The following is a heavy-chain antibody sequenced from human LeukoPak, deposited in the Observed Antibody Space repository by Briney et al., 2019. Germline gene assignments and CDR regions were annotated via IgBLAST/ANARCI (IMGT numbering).Heavy chain of an antibody. D-gene: IGHD5-24*01. V-gene: IGHV4-59*08. CDR3: ARHFRGWLRGSFDY. CDR2: IYQSET. J-gene: IGHJ4*02. Sequence: PSETLSLTCTVSGGSISTTYWSWVRQPPGKGLEWIAYIYQSETNFHPSLKSRVTISADTSKNQFSLKLSSVTAADTAVYYCARHFRGWLRGSFDYWGRGTLVTV. CDR1: GGSISTTY.